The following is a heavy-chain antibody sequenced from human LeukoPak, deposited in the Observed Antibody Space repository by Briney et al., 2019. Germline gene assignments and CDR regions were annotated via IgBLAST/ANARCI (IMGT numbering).Heavy chain of an antibody. Sequence: GGSLRLSCAASGFTFSSYSMNWVRQAPGKGLEGVSSISSSSRYIYYTVPVKVRFTISRDNAKNSLYLQMNSLRAEDTAVYYCARDVYGDYGIFDYWGQGTLVTVSS. CDR1: GFTFSSYS. V-gene: IGHV3-21*01. CDR3: ARDVYGDYGIFDY. J-gene: IGHJ4*02. D-gene: IGHD4-17*01. CDR2: ISSSSRYI.